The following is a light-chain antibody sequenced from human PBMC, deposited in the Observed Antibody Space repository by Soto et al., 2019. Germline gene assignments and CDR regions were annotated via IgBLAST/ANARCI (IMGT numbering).Light chain of an antibody. CDR3: QQYNSYS. CDR2: HAS. V-gene: IGKV1-5*01. Sequence: DIQMTQSPTTLPASVGDRVTITCRASQSISNWLAWYQQKPGTAPKVLIYHASNLQSGVPSRFIGSGSGTEFTLTISRLQPDYLATDYCQQYNSYSFGQGTKVDIK. J-gene: IGKJ1*01. CDR1: QSISNW.